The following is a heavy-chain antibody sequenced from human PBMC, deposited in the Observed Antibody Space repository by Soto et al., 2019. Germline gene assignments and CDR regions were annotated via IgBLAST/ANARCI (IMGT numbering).Heavy chain of an antibody. CDR2: ISSSGSFI. CDR1: GFTFRTYG. Sequence: GGSLRLSCAAYGFTFRTYGMNWVRRAPGGGLEWVASISSSGSFIYYADSVKGRFTISRDDAEKSLYLQMNSLRAEDTALYYCAREPEGIAAALDYWGRGTLVTVSS. V-gene: IGHV3-21*01. J-gene: IGHJ4*02. CDR3: AREPEGIAAALDY. D-gene: IGHD6-13*01.